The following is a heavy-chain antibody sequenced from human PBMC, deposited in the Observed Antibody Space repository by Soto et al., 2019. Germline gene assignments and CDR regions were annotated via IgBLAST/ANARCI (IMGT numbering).Heavy chain of an antibody. D-gene: IGHD3-9*01. J-gene: IGHJ4*02. CDR3: AKEPDLLRYFDWGIDY. CDR2: ISYDGSNK. CDR1: GFTFSSYG. V-gene: IGHV3-30*18. Sequence: PGGSLRLSCEVSGFTFSSYGMHWVRQAPGKGLEWVAVISYDGSNKYYADSVKGRFTISRDNSKNTLYLQMNSLRAEVTAVYYCAKEPDLLRYFDWGIDYWGQGTLVTVSS.